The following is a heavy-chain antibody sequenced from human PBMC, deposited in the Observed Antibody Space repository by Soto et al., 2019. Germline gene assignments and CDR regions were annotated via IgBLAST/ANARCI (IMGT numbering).Heavy chain of an antibody. CDR1: GDSISRGGYS. CDR2: IYDSGST. Sequence: SETLSLTCAVSGDSISRGGYSWAWIRQPPGKALEWIGNIYDSGSTSYNPTLKSRVTMAVDTSKNQFSLRQTSVTAADTAVYFCARGSSSYYDYGMDVWGQGTTVTVSS. CDR3: ARGSSSYYDYGMDV. V-gene: IGHV4-30-2*01. D-gene: IGHD6-6*01. J-gene: IGHJ6*02.